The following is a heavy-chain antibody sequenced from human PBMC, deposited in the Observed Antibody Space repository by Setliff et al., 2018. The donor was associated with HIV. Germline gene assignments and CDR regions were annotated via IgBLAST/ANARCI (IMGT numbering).Heavy chain of an antibody. Sequence: GGSLRLSCAASGFTFSTYWMSWVRQAPGKGLEWVANIKQDGSEKNYMDSVKGRFTISRDNAKNSLYLQMNSLRAEDTAVYYCARDSSRGYLDWLSLKYYYSYYIDVWGKGTTVTVSS. J-gene: IGHJ6*03. CDR2: IKQDGSEK. V-gene: IGHV3-7*01. CDR1: GFTFSTYW. CDR3: ARDSSRGYLDWLSLKYYYSYYIDV. D-gene: IGHD3-9*01.